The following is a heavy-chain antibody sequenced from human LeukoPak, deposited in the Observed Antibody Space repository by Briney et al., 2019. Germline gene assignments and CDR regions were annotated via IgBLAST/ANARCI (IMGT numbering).Heavy chain of an antibody. Sequence: PSETLSPTCTVSGGSISSGSYYWGWIRQPPGKGLEWIGSIYYSGSTYYNPSLKSRVSISVDTSKNQFSLKRSSVTAADTAVYYCASDSSGWFRPYYFDYWGQGTLVTVSS. CDR2: IYYSGST. D-gene: IGHD6-19*01. J-gene: IGHJ4*02. V-gene: IGHV4-39*01. CDR3: ASDSSGWFRPYYFDY. CDR1: GGSISSGSYY.